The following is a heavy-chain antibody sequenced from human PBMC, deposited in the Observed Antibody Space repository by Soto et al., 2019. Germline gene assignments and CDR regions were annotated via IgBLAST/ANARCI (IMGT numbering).Heavy chain of an antibody. CDR3: AKDLEGATIGY. V-gene: IGHV3-30*18. CDR1: GFTFSSYG. Sequence: GGSLRLSCAASGFTFSSYGMHWVRQAPGKGLEWVAVISYDGSNKYYADSVKGRFTISRDNSKNTLYLQMNSLRAEDTAVYYCAKDLEGATIGYWGQGTLVTVSS. D-gene: IGHD1-26*01. J-gene: IGHJ4*02. CDR2: ISYDGSNK.